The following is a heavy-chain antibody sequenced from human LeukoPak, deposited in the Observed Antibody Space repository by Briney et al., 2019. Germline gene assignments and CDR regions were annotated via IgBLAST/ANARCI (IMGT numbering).Heavy chain of an antibody. V-gene: IGHV1-46*01. CDR2: INPSSGRT. CDR1: GYTFTVFY. D-gene: IGHD3-22*01. CDR3: ARGRGNYDSSGYQYSDH. J-gene: IGHJ4*02. Sequence: ASVKVSCKASGYTFTVFYMHWVRQAPGQGLEWMGMINPSSGRTSYALKFQGRVTMTRATSASTVYMDLSSLRSEDTAAYYCARGRGNYDSSGYQYSDHWGQGTLVTVSS.